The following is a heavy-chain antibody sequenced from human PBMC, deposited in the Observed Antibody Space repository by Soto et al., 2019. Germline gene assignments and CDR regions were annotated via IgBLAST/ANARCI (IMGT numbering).Heavy chain of an antibody. D-gene: IGHD6-19*01. Sequence: GASVKVSCKASGYTFTSYYMHWVRQAPGQGLEWMGIINPSGGSTRYAQKFQGRVTMTRDTSTSTVYMELSSLRSEDTAMYYCARHPPYASGWARFDYWGQGTLVTVSS. CDR2: INPSGGST. CDR1: GYTFTSYY. V-gene: IGHV1-46*01. CDR3: ARHPPYASGWARFDY. J-gene: IGHJ4*02.